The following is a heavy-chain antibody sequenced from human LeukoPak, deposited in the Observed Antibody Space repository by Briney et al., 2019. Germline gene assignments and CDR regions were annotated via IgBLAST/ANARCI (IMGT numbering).Heavy chain of an antibody. J-gene: IGHJ5*02. Sequence: GGSLRLSCAASGFTFSVYDVNWVRQAPGKGLEWIAYISSSTSTINYADSVKGRFTISRDNGNDSLFLQMNSLGVDDTATYYCARRPPTGSALDHWGQGTRVTVSS. V-gene: IGHV3-48*01. CDR3: ARRPPTGSALDH. D-gene: IGHD1-14*01. CDR1: GFTFSVYD. CDR2: ISSSTSTI.